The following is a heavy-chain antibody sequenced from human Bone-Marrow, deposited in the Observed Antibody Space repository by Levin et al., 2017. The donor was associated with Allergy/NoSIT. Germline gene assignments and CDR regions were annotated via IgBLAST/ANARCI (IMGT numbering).Heavy chain of an antibody. CDR1: GFTFSSYS. CDR3: AREQWLVRYYYYGMDV. V-gene: IGHV3-21*01. D-gene: IGHD6-19*01. Sequence: LSLTCAASGFTFSSYSMNWVRQAPGKGLEWVSSISSSSSYIYYADSVKGRFTISRDNAKNSLYLQMNSLRAEDTAVYYCAREQWLVRYYYYGMDVWGQGTTVTVSS. J-gene: IGHJ6*02. CDR2: ISSSSSYI.